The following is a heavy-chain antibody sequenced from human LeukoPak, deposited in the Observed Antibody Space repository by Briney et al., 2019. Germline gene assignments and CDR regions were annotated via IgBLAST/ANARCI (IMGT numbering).Heavy chain of an antibody. Sequence: ASVNVSCKVSGYTLTELSMHWVRQAPGKGLEWMGGFDPEDGETIYAQKFQGRVTMTEDTSTDTAYMELSSLRSEDTAVYYCATLSSGWDLRKDYWGQGTLVTVSS. CDR1: GYTLTELS. CDR2: FDPEDGET. J-gene: IGHJ4*02. D-gene: IGHD6-19*01. CDR3: ATLSSGWDLRKDY. V-gene: IGHV1-24*01.